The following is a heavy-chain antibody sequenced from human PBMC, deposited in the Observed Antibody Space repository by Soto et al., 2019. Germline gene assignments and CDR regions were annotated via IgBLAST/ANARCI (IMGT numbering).Heavy chain of an antibody. CDR2: IGHSGSA. D-gene: IGHD2-15*01. CDR1: GGSFSGYY. Sequence: QVQLQQWGAGLLKPSETLSLTCAVYGGSFSGYYWTWIRQPPGKGLEWVGEIGHSGSATYSPSLKSRVTISVDTSNNQFSLRLSSVTAADTAVYYCARGENCIVSSCPLGSHYGMDVWGQGTTVTVSS. V-gene: IGHV4-34*01. J-gene: IGHJ6*02. CDR3: ARGENCIVSSCPLGSHYGMDV.